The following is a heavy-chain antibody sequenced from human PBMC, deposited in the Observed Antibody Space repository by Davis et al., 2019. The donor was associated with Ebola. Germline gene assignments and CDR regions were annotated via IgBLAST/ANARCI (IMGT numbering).Heavy chain of an antibody. J-gene: IGHJ4*02. CDR3: ARRGDGYNRFYYFDY. D-gene: IGHD5-24*01. CDR2: IDPSDSYT. CDR1: GYSFTSYW. V-gene: IGHV5-10-1*01. Sequence: GESLKISCKGSGYSFTSYWISWVRQMPGKGMEWMGRIDPSDSYTNYSPSFQGHVTISADKSISTAYLQWSSLKASDTAMYYCARRGDGYNRFYYFDYWGQGTLVTVSS.